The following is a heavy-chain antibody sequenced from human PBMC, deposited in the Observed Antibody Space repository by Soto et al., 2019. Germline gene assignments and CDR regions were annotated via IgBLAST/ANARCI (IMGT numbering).Heavy chain of an antibody. CDR1: GFSLSTSGVG. Sequence: QITLKESGPTLVKPTQTLTLTCTFSGFSLSTSGVGVGWIRQPPGKALEWLALIYWDDDKRYSPSLKSRLTITKDTSKNQVVLTMTNMDPVDTATYYCAHYFSILVDEAFEIWGQGTMVTVSS. J-gene: IGHJ3*02. CDR2: IYWDDDK. CDR3: AHYFSILVDEAFEI. V-gene: IGHV2-5*02. D-gene: IGHD2-8*02.